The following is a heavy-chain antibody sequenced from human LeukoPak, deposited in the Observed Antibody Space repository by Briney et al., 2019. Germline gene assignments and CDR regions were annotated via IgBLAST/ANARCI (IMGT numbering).Heavy chain of an antibody. Sequence: ASVKVSCKASGYTFTSYYMHWVRQAPGQGLEWMGIINPSGGSTSYAQKFQGRVTMTRDMSTSTVYMELSSLRSEDTAVYYCARDYGSSYGAARTVTNWFDPWGQGTLVTVSS. D-gene: IGHD6-6*01. CDR3: ARDYGSSYGAARTVTNWFDP. CDR2: INPSGGST. CDR1: GYTFTSYY. J-gene: IGHJ5*02. V-gene: IGHV1-46*01.